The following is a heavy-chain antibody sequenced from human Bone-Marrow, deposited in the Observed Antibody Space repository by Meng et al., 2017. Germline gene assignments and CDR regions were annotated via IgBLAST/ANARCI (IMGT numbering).Heavy chain of an antibody. Sequence: QGQLHHWAQGLLNAWETLSLTCVVAGGSFSDYYWSWIRQPPGKGLEWIGEINHSGSTNYNPSLESRATISVDTSQNNLSLKLSSVTAADSAVYYCARGPTTMAHDFDYWGQGTLVTVSS. CDR1: GGSFSDYY. D-gene: IGHD4-11*01. V-gene: IGHV4-34*01. J-gene: IGHJ4*02. CDR3: ARGPTTMAHDFDY. CDR2: INHSGST.